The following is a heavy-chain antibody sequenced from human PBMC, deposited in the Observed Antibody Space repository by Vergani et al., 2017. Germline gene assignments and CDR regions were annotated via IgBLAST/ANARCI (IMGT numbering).Heavy chain of an antibody. D-gene: IGHD3-3*01. CDR1: GGSISSSSYY. J-gene: IGHJ3*02. CDR3: ATDYKKNYDLWSGYYYSNAFDI. Sequence: QLQLQESGPGLVKPSETLSLTCTVSGGSISSSSYYWGWIRQPPGKGLEWIGSIYYSGSTYYNPSLKSRVTISVDTSKNQFSLKLSSVTAADTAVYYCATDYKKNYDLWSGYYYSNAFDIWGQGTMVTVSS. V-gene: IGHV4-39*01. CDR2: IYYSGST.